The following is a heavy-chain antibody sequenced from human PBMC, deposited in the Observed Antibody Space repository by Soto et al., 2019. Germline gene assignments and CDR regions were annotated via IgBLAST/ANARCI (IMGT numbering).Heavy chain of an antibody. CDR1: GYTFTSYG. V-gene: IGHV1-18*04. CDR3: ARDLIGYCSSTSCSNYYYGMDV. J-gene: IGHJ6*02. D-gene: IGHD2-2*01. Sequence: GASVKVSCKVSGYTFTSYGISWVRQAPGQGLECMGWISAYNGNTNYAQKLQGRVTMTTDTSTSTAYMELRSLRSDDTAAYYCARDLIGYCSSTSCSNYYYGMDVWGQGTTVTVSS. CDR2: ISAYNGNT.